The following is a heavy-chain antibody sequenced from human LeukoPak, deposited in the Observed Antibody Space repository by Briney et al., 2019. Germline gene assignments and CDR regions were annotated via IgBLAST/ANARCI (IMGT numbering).Heavy chain of an antibody. Sequence: PGGSLRLSCVASGFTFTSYAMTWVRQAPGKGLEWVSGISNSGSSTYYADSVKGRFTISRDNSRNTLYLQLSSLKASDTAMYYCARSLPGTMLRGYGIDVWGQGTTVTVSS. D-gene: IGHD3-10*01. CDR2: ISNSGSST. V-gene: IGHV3-23*01. CDR1: GFTFTSYA. J-gene: IGHJ6*02. CDR3: ARSLPGTMLRGYGIDV.